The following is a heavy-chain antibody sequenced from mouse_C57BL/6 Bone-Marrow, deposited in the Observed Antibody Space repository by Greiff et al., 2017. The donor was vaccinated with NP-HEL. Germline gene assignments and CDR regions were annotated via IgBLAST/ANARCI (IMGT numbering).Heavy chain of an antibody. CDR2: IYPRSGNT. D-gene: IGHD1-1*01. Sequence: VQVVESGAELARPGASVKLSCKASGYTFTSYGISWVKQRPGQGLEWIGEIYPRSGNTYYNEKFKGKATLTADKSSSTAYMELRSLTSEDSAVYFCARCRITTVVAPYYFDYWGQGTTLTVSS. V-gene: IGHV1-81*01. CDR3: ARCRITTVVAPYYFDY. CDR1: GYTFTSYG. J-gene: IGHJ2*01.